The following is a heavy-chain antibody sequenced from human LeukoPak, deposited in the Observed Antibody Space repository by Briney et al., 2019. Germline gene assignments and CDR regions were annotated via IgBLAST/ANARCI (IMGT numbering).Heavy chain of an antibody. Sequence: SETLSLTCAVYGGSFSGYYWSWIRQPPGKGLEWIGEINHSGSTNYNPSLKSRVTISVDTSKNQFSLKLSSVTAADTAVYYCARVGNYDSSGYYLNRPRRYYFDYWGQGTLVTVSS. V-gene: IGHV4-34*01. J-gene: IGHJ4*02. CDR3: ARVGNYDSSGYYLNRPRRYYFDY. CDR2: INHSGST. CDR1: GGSFSGYY. D-gene: IGHD3-22*01.